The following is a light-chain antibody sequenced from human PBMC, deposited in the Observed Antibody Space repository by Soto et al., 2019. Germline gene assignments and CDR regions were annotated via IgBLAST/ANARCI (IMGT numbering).Light chain of an antibody. J-gene: IGKJ5*01. V-gene: IGKV1-39*01. CDR1: QTIRSY. CDR2: AAS. CDR3: QQSYNTPIS. Sequence: DIQMTQSPSSLSASVGDRVTITCRASQTIRSYLNWYQQKPGKAPKLLIYAASSLQSGVPSRFSGSGSGTDFTLTISSLQPEDFATYYCQQSYNTPISFGRGTRLEIK.